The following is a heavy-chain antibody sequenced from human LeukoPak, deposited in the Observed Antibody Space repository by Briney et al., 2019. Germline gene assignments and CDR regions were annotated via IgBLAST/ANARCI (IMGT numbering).Heavy chain of an antibody. V-gene: IGHV3-66*01. CDR1: GFTVSSNY. CDR2: IYSGGST. Sequence: GGSLRLSCAASGFTVSSNYMSWVRQAPGKGLEWVSVIYSGGSTYYADSVKGRFTTSRDNSKNTLYLQMNSLRAEDTAVYYCARDQDANYYGMDVWGQGTTVTVSS. CDR3: ARDQDANYYGMDV. J-gene: IGHJ6*02.